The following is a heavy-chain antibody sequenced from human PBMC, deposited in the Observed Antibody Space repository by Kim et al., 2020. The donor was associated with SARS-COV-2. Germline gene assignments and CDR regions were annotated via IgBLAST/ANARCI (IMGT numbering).Heavy chain of an antibody. J-gene: IGHJ6*02. CDR2: PNRGGT. Sequence: PNRGGTNYAQKVQGRGPITRDTSISTAYMELGRLRSDDTAVYYCARSWDVWGQGTTVTVSS. CDR3: ARSWDV. V-gene: IGHV1-2*02.